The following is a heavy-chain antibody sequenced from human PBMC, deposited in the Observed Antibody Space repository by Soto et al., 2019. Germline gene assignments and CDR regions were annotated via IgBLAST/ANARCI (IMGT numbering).Heavy chain of an antibody. D-gene: IGHD3-16*01. V-gene: IGHV3-9*01. CDR2: ISWNSGSI. J-gene: IGHJ4*02. Sequence: VQLVESGGGLVQPGRSLRLSCAASGFTFDDYAMHWVRQAPGKGLEWVSGISWNSGSIGYADSVKGRFTISRDNAKNSLYLQRNSLGAEDTALYYWAKDKGGGVPIRGIDYWGQGTLVTVSS. CDR1: GFTFDDYA. CDR3: AKDKGGGVPIRGIDY.